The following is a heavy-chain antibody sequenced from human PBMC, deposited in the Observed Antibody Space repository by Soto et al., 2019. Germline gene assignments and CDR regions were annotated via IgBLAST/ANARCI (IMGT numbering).Heavy chain of an antibody. V-gene: IGHV3-23*01. Sequence: GGSLRLSCAVSGLTMTHYAMTWVRQAPGKGLEWVSLLTSNGGGTYYADSVKGRVTISRDTSKNTLYLQINSLRVEDTAVYYCAKDDYGDYKTARWFDPWGQGTLVTVSS. CDR2: LTSNGGGT. J-gene: IGHJ5*02. CDR1: GLTMTHYA. D-gene: IGHD4-17*01. CDR3: AKDDYGDYKTARWFDP.